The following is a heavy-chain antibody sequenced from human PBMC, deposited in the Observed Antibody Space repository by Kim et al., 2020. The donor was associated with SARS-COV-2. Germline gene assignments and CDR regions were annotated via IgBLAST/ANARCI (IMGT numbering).Heavy chain of an antibody. J-gene: IGHJ3*02. D-gene: IGHD6-19*01. V-gene: IGHV4-34*01. CDR3: ARSRYSSGWYRRSDAFDI. Sequence: LTSRVTIAVDTSKNQFSLKRSSVTAADTAVYYCARSRYSSGWYRRSDAFDIWGQGTMVTVSS.